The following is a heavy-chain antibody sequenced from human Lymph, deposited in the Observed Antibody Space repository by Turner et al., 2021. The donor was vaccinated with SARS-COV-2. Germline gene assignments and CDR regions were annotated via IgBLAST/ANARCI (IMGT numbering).Heavy chain of an antibody. CDR1: GFTFSTYC. V-gene: IGHV3-21*01. CDR2: ISSSSSYI. J-gene: IGHJ4*02. Sequence: EVQLVESGAGPVKPGGFLRLSCAASGFTFSTYCMNWVRQAPGKGLEWISSISSSSSYIYYADSVKGRFTIARDDAKNSLYLQMNSQRAEDTAVYYCARDIPTTADYFDYWGQGTLGTVSS. CDR3: ARDIPTTADYFDY. D-gene: IGHD4-17*01.